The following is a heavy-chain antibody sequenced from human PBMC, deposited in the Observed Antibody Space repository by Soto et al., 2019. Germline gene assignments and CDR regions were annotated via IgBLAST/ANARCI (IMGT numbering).Heavy chain of an antibody. J-gene: IGHJ4*02. Sequence: DVQLLESGGDLVQPGGSLRLSCAASGFIFINYAMSWVRQAPGKGLEWASLIRGSGGPTNYADSVKGRFTVSRDNSKNILLLQMNSLRAEDTAVYYCVKDFRVGYDWTHDWGQGTLVTVSS. V-gene: IGHV3-23*01. D-gene: IGHD5-12*01. CDR2: IRGSGGPT. CDR3: VKDFRVGYDWTHD. CDR1: GFIFINYA.